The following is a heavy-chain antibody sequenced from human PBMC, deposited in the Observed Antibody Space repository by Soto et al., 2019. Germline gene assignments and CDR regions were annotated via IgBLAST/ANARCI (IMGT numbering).Heavy chain of an antibody. Sequence: SETLSLTXAVYGGSFSGYYWSWIRQPPGKGLEWIGEINHSGSTNYNPSLKSRVTISVDTSKNQFSLKLSSVTAADTAVYYCAREVRYYYGSGSYFDYWGQGTLVTVSS. CDR1: GGSFSGYY. CDR3: AREVRYYYGSGSYFDY. J-gene: IGHJ4*02. V-gene: IGHV4-34*01. D-gene: IGHD3-10*01. CDR2: INHSGST.